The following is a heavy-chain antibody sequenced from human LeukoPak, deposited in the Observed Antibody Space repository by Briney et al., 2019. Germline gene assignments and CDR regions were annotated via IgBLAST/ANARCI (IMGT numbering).Heavy chain of an antibody. J-gene: IGHJ4*02. CDR3: AGGSGTYSPDY. CDR1: GYTFSSYG. CDR2: INAYNGNT. D-gene: IGHD3-10*01. Sequence: ASVKVSCKASGYTFSSYGFSWVRQAPGQGLEWMGWINAYNGNTNYAQNLQGRVTMTTDTSTSTAYMELRSLRSDDTAVYYCAGGSGTYSPDYWGQGTLVTVSS. V-gene: IGHV1-18*01.